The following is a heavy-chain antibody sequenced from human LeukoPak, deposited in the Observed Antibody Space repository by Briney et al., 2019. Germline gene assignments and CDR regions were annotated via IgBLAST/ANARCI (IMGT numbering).Heavy chain of an antibody. CDR2: IYHSGST. J-gene: IGHJ4*02. CDR3: ARSMGATRTGTTGVMDY. Sequence: SETLSLTCTVSGYSISSGYYWGWIRQPPGKGLEWIGSIYHSGSTYYNPSLKSRVTISVDTSKNQFSLKLSSVTAADTAVYYCARSMGATRTGTTGVMDYWGQGTLVTVSS. D-gene: IGHD1-7*01. V-gene: IGHV4-38-2*02. CDR1: GYSISSGYY.